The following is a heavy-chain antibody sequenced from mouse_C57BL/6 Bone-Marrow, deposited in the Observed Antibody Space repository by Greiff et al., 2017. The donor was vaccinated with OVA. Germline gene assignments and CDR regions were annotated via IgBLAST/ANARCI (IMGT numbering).Heavy chain of an antibody. CDR1: GFTFSSYA. D-gene: IGHD2-3*01. Sequence: EVKLVESGEGLVKPGGSLKLSCAASGFTFSSYAMSWVRQTPEKRLEWVAYISSGGDYIYYADTVKGRFTISRDNARNTLYLQMSSLKSEDTAMYYCTRDGVDGSVFAYWGQGTLVTVSA. V-gene: IGHV5-9-1*02. J-gene: IGHJ3*01. CDR3: TRDGVDGSVFAY. CDR2: ISSGGDYI.